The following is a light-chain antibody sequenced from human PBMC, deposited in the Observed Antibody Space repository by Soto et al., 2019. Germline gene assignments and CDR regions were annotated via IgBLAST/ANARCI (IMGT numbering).Light chain of an antibody. CDR1: SSDVGSYNL. CDR2: EGS. CDR3: CSYAGSSTVV. Sequence: QSVLTQPASVSGSPGQSITISCTGTSSDVGSYNLVSWYQQHPGKAPKLMIYEGSQRPSGVSNRFSGSKSGNTASLTLSGLQAEDEADYYCCSYAGSSTVVFGGGTKVTVL. J-gene: IGLJ2*01. V-gene: IGLV2-23*01.